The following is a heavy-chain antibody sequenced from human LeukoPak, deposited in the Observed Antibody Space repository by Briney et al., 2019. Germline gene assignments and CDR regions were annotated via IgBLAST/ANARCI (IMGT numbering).Heavy chain of an antibody. V-gene: IGHV4-39*07. D-gene: IGHD3-3*01. J-gene: IGHJ4*02. CDR1: GGSISSSSYY. CDR2: IYYSGST. Sequence: SETLSLTCTVSGGSISSSSYYWGWIRQPPGKGLGWIGSIYYSGSTYYNPSLKSRVTISVDTSKNQFSLKLSSVTAADTAVYYCARDQHGSFLEWLFDYWGQGTLVTVSS. CDR3: ARDQHGSFLEWLFDY.